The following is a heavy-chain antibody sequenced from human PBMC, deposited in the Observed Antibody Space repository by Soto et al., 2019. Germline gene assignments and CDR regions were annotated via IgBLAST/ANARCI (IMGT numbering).Heavy chain of an antibody. CDR1: GVSISSSSW. J-gene: IGHJ4*02. CDR2: IYHSGST. V-gene: IGHV4-4*02. CDR3: ARGIRITFGGVISV. Sequence: SETLSLTCAVAGVSISSSSWWSWVRQPPGKGLEWIGEIYHSGSTNYNPSLKSRVTISVDKSKNQFSLKLSSVTAADTAVYYCARGIRITFGGVISVWGQGTLVTVSS. D-gene: IGHD3-16*01.